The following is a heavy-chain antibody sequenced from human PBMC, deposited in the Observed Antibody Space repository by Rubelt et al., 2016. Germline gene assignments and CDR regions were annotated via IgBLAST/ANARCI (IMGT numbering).Heavy chain of an antibody. CDR3: ARRGYIVVVPAAMLNYYYGMDV. J-gene: IGHJ6*02. D-gene: IGHD2-2*01. CDR2: ISSSSSTT. Sequence: CISSSSSTTYYADSVKGRFTISRDNAKNSLYLQMNSLRDEDTAVYYCARRGYIVVVPAAMLNYYYGMDVWGQGTTVTVSS. V-gene: IGHV3-48*02.